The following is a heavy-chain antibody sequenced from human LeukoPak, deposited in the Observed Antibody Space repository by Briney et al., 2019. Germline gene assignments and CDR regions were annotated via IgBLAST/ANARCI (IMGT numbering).Heavy chain of an antibody. V-gene: IGHV1-18*01. Sequence: ASVKVSWKASGDTFASYAFSWVRRAPGQGLESLGWISGYSGNTTYPQKLQGRVTMTTDTSTSTAYMELSSLRSDDTAVYYCARGSHYYDSSGYWIDYIQHSGQGTLITVSS. CDR2: ISGYSGNT. CDR1: GDTFASYA. CDR3: ARGSHYYDSSGYWIDYIQH. J-gene: IGHJ1*01. D-gene: IGHD3-22*01.